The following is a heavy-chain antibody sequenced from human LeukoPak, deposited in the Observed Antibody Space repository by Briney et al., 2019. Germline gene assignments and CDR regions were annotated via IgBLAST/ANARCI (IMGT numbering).Heavy chain of an antibody. CDR2: VNHSGST. CDR3: AKSNGYGLIDI. J-gene: IGHJ3*02. CDR1: GGSFSGYY. D-gene: IGHD3-10*01. Sequence: PSETLSLTCAVYGGSFSGYYWSWIRQPPGKGLEWIGEVNHSGSTNYNPSLKSRVTISVDTSKNQFSLKLSSVTAADTAVYYCAKSNGYGLIDIWGQGTMVTVSS. V-gene: IGHV4-34*01.